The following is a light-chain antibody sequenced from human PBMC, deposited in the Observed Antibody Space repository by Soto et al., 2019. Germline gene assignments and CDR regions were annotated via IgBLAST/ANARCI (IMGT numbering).Light chain of an antibody. CDR3: SSYTSSSSTLYV. J-gene: IGLJ1*01. CDR2: DVS. V-gene: IGLV2-14*03. CDR1: SSDVGGYNF. Sequence: QSVLTQPASVSGSPGQSITISCTGTSSDVGGYNFVSWYQHHPGNAPKLMIYDVSNRPSGVSNRFSGSKSGNTASLTISGLQAEDEADYFCSSYTSSSSTLYVFGTGTKLTVL.